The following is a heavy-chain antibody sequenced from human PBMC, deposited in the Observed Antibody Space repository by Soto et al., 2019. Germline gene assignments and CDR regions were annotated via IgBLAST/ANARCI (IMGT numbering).Heavy chain of an antibody. CDR2: IYYSGST. V-gene: IGHV4-59*01. Sequence: QVQLQESGPGLVKPSETLSLTCTVSGGSISSYYWSWIRQPPGKGLEWIGYIYYSGSTNYNPSLKSRVTISVDTSKNQFSLKLSSVTAADTAVYYCARPSYYDSSGYPTANPDYGMDVWGQGTTVTVSS. CDR1: GGSISSYY. D-gene: IGHD3-22*01. CDR3: ARPSYYDSSGYPTANPDYGMDV. J-gene: IGHJ6*02.